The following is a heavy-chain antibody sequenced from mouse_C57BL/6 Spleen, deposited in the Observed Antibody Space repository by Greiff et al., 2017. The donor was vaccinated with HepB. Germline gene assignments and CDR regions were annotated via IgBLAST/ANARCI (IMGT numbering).Heavy chain of an antibody. D-gene: IGHD1-1*01. CDR1: GYTFTSYW. Sequence: EVQVVESGTVLARPGASVKMSCKTSGYTFTSYWMHWVKQRPGQGLEWIGAIYPGNSDTSYNQKFKGKAKLTAVTSASTAYMELSSLTNEDSAVYYCTRMGYYYGRRDYAMDYWGQGTSVTVSS. J-gene: IGHJ4*01. CDR3: TRMGYYYGRRDYAMDY. CDR2: IYPGNSDT. V-gene: IGHV1-5*01.